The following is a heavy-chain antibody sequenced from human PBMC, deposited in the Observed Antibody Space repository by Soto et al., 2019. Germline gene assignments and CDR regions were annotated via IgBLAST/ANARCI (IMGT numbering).Heavy chain of an antibody. V-gene: IGHV3-30-3*01. J-gene: IGHJ6*02. CDR2: ISYDGSNK. CDR1: GFTFSSYG. Sequence: QVQRVESGGGVVQPGRSLRLSCAASGFTFSSYGVHWVRQAPGKGLEWVAVISYDGSNKHYAASVKGRVTSSRDNSETETYLQLNSLSAEDTAVYYCARDRYSSGWVGYDCYDAVDVWGQGPKVTVSS. D-gene: IGHD6-19*01. CDR3: ARDRYSSGWVGYDCYDAVDV.